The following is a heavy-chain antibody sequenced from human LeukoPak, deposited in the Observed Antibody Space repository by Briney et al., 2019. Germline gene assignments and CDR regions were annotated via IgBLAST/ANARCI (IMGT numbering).Heavy chain of an antibody. D-gene: IGHD6-19*01. CDR2: ISSSSSYI. Sequence: GGSLRVSCAASGFTFSSYSMNWVRQAPGNGLEWVSSISSSSSYIYYADSVKGRFTISRDNAKNSLYLQMNSLRAEDTAVYYCAREAVAGPYYFDYWGQGTLVTVSS. J-gene: IGHJ4*02. CDR3: AREAVAGPYYFDY. CDR1: GFTFSSYS. V-gene: IGHV3-21*01.